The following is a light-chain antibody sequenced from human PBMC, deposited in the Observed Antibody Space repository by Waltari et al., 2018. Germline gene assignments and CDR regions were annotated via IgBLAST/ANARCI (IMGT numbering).Light chain of an antibody. CDR2: DAS. V-gene: IGKV3-15*01. Sequence: IVMTQSPATLSVFPGERAPLSCRASPSVSSNLAWYQQKPGQAPRLLIYDASTRATDIPARFSCSGSGTEFALTISSLQSEDFAVDYCQQYNGWPPMYTFGQGTKLEI. J-gene: IGKJ2*01. CDR3: QQYNGWPPMYT. CDR1: PSVSSN.